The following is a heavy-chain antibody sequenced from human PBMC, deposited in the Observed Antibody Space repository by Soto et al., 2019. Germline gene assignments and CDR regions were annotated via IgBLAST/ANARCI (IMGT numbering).Heavy chain of an antibody. Sequence: EVQLVESGGGLVQPGGSLRLSCVGSGFTFSTYGMSWVRQAPGKGLEWVANMKKEGSEKYYVDSVNGRVTICRDNAKNSMYLQMISLTAEATAMYYCARDLGDCTSTTCPQVFDFWGQGTLVTVSS. V-gene: IGHV3-7*03. D-gene: IGHD2-2*01. CDR2: MKKEGSEK. CDR1: GFTFSTYG. CDR3: ARDLGDCTSTTCPQVFDF. J-gene: IGHJ4*02.